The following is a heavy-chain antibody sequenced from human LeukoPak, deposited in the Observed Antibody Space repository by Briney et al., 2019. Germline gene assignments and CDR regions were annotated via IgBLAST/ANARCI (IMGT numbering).Heavy chain of an antibody. J-gene: IGHJ5*02. Sequence: PGGSLRLSCAASGFTFSSYAMSWVRQAPGKGLESVSTISISGGTTYYADSVKGRFTISRGNSRNTLYLQMRSLRADDTAVYFCAITRETVTSAWGRGILVTVSS. CDR1: GFTFSSYA. CDR2: ISISGGTT. CDR3: AITRETVTSA. V-gene: IGHV3-23*01. D-gene: IGHD4-17*01.